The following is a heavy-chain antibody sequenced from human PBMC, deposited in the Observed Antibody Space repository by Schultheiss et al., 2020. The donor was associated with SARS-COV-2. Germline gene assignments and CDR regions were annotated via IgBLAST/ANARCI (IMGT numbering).Heavy chain of an antibody. V-gene: IGHV1-18*01. Sequence: ASVKVSCKASGYTFTSYGISWVRQAPGQGLEWMGWISAYNGNTNYAQKLQGRVTMTTDTSTSTAYMELRSLRSDDTAVYYCARVTSNYAPYYYYYYYMDVWGKGTTVTVSS. CDR2: ISAYNGNT. J-gene: IGHJ6*03. D-gene: IGHD4-11*01. CDR3: ARVTSNYAPYYYYYYYMDV. CDR1: GYTFTSYG.